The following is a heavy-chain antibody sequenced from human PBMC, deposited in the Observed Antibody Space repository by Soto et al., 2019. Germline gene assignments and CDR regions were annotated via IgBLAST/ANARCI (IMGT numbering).Heavy chain of an antibody. V-gene: IGHV4-34*01. CDR3: ARTPQDIVVVVAAGFDP. Sequence: QVQLQQWGAGLLKPSETLSLTCAVYGGSFSGYYWSWIRQPPGKGLEWIGEINHSGSTNYNPSLKGRVTIPVGTSKNQFSLKLSSVTAADTAVYYCARTPQDIVVVVAAGFDPWGQGTLVTVSS. CDR2: INHSGST. CDR1: GGSFSGYY. J-gene: IGHJ5*02. D-gene: IGHD2-15*01.